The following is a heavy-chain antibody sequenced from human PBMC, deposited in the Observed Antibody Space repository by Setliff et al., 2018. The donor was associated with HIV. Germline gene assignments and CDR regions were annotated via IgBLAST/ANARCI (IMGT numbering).Heavy chain of an antibody. J-gene: IGHJ3*02. Sequence: ASVKVSCKASGYTFTSHDINWVRQATGQGLEWMGWMNPNSGNTGYAQKLQGRVTMTRNTSISTAYMELSSLRSEDTAVYYCAVITFGGVIAWGHAFDIWGQGTVVTVSS. CDR2: MNPNSGNT. CDR3: AVITFGGVIAWGHAFDI. V-gene: IGHV1-8*02. D-gene: IGHD3-16*02. CDR1: GYTFTSHD.